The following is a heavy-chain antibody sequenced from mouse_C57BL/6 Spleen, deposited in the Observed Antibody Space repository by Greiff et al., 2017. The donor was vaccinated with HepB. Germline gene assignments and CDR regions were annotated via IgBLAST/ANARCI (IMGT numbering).Heavy chain of an antibody. J-gene: IGHJ2*01. Sequence: VQLQQSGPVLVKPGASVKMSCKASGYTFTDYYMNWVKQSHGKSLEWIGVINPYNGGTSYNQKFKGKATLTVDKSSSTAYMELNSLTSEDSAVYYCAPDGYYGNFDYWGKGTTLTVSS. CDR3: APDGYYGNFDY. D-gene: IGHD2-3*01. V-gene: IGHV1-19*01. CDR2: INPYNGGT. CDR1: GYTFTDYY.